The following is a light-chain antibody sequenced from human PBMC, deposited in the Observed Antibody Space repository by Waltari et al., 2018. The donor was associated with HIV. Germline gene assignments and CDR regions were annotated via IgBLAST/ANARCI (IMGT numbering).Light chain of an antibody. CDR1: QSISTY. CDR2: AAS. V-gene: IGKV1-39*01. Sequence: DIQMTQSPSSLSASVGDRVTIPCRASQSISTYLNWYQQKPGKAPKLLIYAASTSQTGVPSRFSGSGSGTDFTLTISSLQPEDFATYCCQHSYSTPWTFGQGTKVEIK. J-gene: IGKJ1*01. CDR3: QHSYSTPWT.